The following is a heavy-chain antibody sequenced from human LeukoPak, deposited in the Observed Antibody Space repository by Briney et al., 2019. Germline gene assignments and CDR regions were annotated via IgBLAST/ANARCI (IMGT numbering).Heavy chain of an antibody. CDR2: INHSGST. J-gene: IGHJ5*02. CDR1: GGSISSGGYY. D-gene: IGHD1-26*01. CDR3: ARGAPPYIRVGATATWFDP. V-gene: IGHV4-39*07. Sequence: PSETLSLTCTVSGGSISSGGYYWSWIRQPPGKGLEWIGEINHSGSTNYNPSLKSRVTISVDTSKNQFSLKLSSVTAADTAVYYCARGAPPYIRVGATATWFDPWGQGTLVTVSS.